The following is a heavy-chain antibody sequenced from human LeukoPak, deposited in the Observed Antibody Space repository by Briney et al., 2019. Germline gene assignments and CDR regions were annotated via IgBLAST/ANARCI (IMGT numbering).Heavy chain of an antibody. J-gene: IGHJ5*02. V-gene: IGHV4-34*01. CDR1: GGSFSGYY. CDR3: ALRGGGIAARKTGGWFDP. D-gene: IGHD6-6*01. Sequence: SETLSLTCAVYGGSFSGYYWSWIRQPPGKGLEWIGEINHGGSTNYNPSLKSRVTISVDTSKNQFSLKLSSVTAADTAVYYCALRGGGIAARKTGGWFDPWGRGTLVTVSS. CDR2: INHGGST.